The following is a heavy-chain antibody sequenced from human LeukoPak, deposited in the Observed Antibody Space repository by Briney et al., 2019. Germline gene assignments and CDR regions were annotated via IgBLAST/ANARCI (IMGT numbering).Heavy chain of an antibody. Sequence: PSETLSLTCTVSGGSISSSSYYWSWIRQPPGKGLEWIGYIYYSGSTNYNPSLKSRVAISVDTSKNQFSLKLSSVTAADTAVYYCARERRAGAAFDIWGQGTMVTVSS. D-gene: IGHD6-13*01. CDR3: ARERRAGAAFDI. J-gene: IGHJ3*02. CDR2: IYYSGST. CDR1: GGSISSSSYY. V-gene: IGHV4-61*01.